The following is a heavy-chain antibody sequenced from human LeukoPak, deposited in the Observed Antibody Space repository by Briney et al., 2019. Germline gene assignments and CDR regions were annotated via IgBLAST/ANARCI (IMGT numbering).Heavy chain of an antibody. CDR3: ARSGDLGFDP. CDR2: IYHSGST. V-gene: IGHV4-38-2*02. J-gene: IGHJ5*02. Sequence: SETLSLTCTVSGYSISSGYYWGWIRQPPGKGLEWIGSIYHSGSTYYNPSLKSRVTISVDTSKNQFSLKLSSVTAADMAVYYCARSGDLGFDPWGQGTLVTVSS. CDR1: GYSISSGYY. D-gene: IGHD2-21*01.